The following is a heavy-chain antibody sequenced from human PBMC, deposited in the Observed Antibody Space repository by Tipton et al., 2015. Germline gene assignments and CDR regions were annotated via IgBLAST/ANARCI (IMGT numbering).Heavy chain of an antibody. J-gene: IGHJ4*02. CDR2: ISSSSSFI. V-gene: IGHV3-21*04. CDR3: ARDIGAAGGWPAY. Sequence: SLRLSCAASGFTFSTYNMNWVRQAPGKGLEWVSSISSSSSFIYYADSVKGRFTISRDNAKNSLYLQMNSLRAEDTAVYYCARDIGAAGGWPAYWGQGTLVTVSS. CDR1: GFTFSTYN. D-gene: IGHD6-25*01.